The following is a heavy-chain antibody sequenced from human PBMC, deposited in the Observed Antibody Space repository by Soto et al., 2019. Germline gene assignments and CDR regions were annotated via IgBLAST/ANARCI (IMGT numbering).Heavy chain of an antibody. CDR3: ARYDYGDTRFAFDI. J-gene: IGHJ3*02. CDR1: GFTFSSYL. D-gene: IGHD4-17*01. V-gene: IGHV3-7*01. CDR2: IKQDGSEK. Sequence: GGSLRLSCAASGFTFSSYLMSWVRQAPGKGLEWVANIKQDGSEKYYVDSVKGRFTISRDNAKNSLYLQMNSLRAEDTAVYYCARYDYGDTRFAFDIWGQGTMVTVSS.